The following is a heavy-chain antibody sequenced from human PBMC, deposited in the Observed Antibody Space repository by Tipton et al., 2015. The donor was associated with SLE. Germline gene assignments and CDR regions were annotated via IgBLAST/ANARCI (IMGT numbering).Heavy chain of an antibody. CDR2: IHPSDSET. J-gene: IGHJ4*02. CDR1: GYSFTSQW. Sequence: QLVQSGAEVKKPGESLKISCKSSGYSFTSQWIGWVRQMSGKGLQWMGSIHPSDSETKYSPSFQGQVTISADKSINTAYLQWNSLEASDTAMYYCARAGSSGNRKFDYWGQGTLVTASS. D-gene: IGHD2/OR15-2a*01. CDR3: ARAGSSGNRKFDY. V-gene: IGHV5-51*03.